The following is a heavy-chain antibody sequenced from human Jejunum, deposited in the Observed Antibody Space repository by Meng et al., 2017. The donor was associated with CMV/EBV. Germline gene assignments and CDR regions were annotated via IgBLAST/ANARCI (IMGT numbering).Heavy chain of an antibody. CDR3: TTDNSGYYGRADY. V-gene: IGHV3-15*01. CDR1: GLTFTNAW. D-gene: IGHD5-18*01. CDR2: IKTQIYGGTT. Sequence: LAPCGGVVVQPVGVLRLSCAASGLTFTNAWMSWVRQAPGKGLEWVGRIKTQIYGGTTEYAAPVNGRFTISRDDSESTLYLQMNSLKTEDTAVYYCTTDNSGYYGRADYWGQGTLVTVSS. J-gene: IGHJ4*02.